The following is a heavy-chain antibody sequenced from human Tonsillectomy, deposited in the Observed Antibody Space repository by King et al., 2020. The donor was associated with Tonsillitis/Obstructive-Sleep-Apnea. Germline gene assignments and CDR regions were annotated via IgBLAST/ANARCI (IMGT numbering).Heavy chain of an antibody. CDR1: GGSISSSSYY. D-gene: IGHD3-22*01. CDR3: AGRHYYDSSGYYYTISFDY. CDR2: IYYSGST. Sequence: QLQESGPGLVKPSETLSLTCTVSGGSISSSSYYWGWIRQPPGKGLEWIGSIYYSGSTYYNPSLKSQVTISVDTSKNQFSLKLSSVTAADTAVYYCAGRHYYDSSGYYYTISFDYWGQGTLVTVSS. V-gene: IGHV4-39*01. J-gene: IGHJ4*02.